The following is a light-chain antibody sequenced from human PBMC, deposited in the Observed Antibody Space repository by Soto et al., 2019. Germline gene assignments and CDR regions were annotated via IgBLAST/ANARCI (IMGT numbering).Light chain of an antibody. CDR2: DAS. V-gene: IGKV1-33*01. CDR1: QSISSY. J-gene: IGKJ5*01. CDR3: QQYDNLPIT. Sequence: DIQMTHSPSSLSSSVVYRVTITCRASQSISSYLNWYQQKPGKAPELLMFDASNLEPGVPSRFSGSGSGTDFTFTISSLQPEDIATYYCQQYDNLPITFGQGTRLEIK.